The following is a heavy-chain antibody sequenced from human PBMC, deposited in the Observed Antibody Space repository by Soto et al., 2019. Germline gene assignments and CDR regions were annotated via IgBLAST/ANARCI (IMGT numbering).Heavy chain of an antibody. Sequence: GESLKISCKGSGYSFAGYWITWVRQKPGKGLEWMGRIDPSDSQTYYSPSFRGHVTISATKSITTVFLQWSSLRASDTAMYYCARQSFRSSSGSWGQGTLVTVSS. CDR1: GYSFAGYW. D-gene: IGHD3-22*01. J-gene: IGHJ5*02. V-gene: IGHV5-10-1*01. CDR3: ARQSFRSSSGS. CDR2: IDPSDSQT.